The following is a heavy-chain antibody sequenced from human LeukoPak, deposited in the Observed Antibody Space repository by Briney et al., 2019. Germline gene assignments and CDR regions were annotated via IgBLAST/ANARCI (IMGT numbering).Heavy chain of an antibody. CDR1: GFTLDDYG. D-gene: IGHD6-13*01. CDR2: INWNGGST. Sequence: GGSLRLSCAASGFTLDDYGMSWVRQAPGKGLEWVSGINWNGGSTGYADSVKGRFTISRDNAKNSLYLQMNSLRAEDTALYHCARARYSSSWYWFDPWGQGTLVTVSS. CDR3: ARARYSSSWYWFDP. J-gene: IGHJ5*02. V-gene: IGHV3-20*01.